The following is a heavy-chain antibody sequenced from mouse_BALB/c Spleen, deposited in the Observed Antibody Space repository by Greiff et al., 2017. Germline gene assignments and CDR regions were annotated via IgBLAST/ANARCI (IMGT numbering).Heavy chain of an antibody. CDR2: ISSGGST. Sequence: EVQVVESGGGLVKPGGSLKLSCAASGFTFSSYAMSWVRQTPEKRLEWVASISSGGSTYYPDSVKGRFTISRDNARNILYLQMSSLRSEDTAMYYCARFTTATYYFDYWGQGTTLTVSS. CDR3: ARFTTATYYFDY. J-gene: IGHJ2*01. D-gene: IGHD1-2*01. CDR1: GFTFSSYA. V-gene: IGHV5-6-5*01.